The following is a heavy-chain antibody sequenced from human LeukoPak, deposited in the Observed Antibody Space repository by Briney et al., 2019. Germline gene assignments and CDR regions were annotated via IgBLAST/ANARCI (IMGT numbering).Heavy chain of an antibody. D-gene: IGHD3-10*01. CDR1: GFIFDDYG. CDR3: ARDLSGVPDY. V-gene: IGHV3-7*01. J-gene: IGHJ4*02. Sequence: GGSLRLSCIASGFIFDDYGMSWVRQAPGKGLEWVANIKQDGSEKYYVDSVKGRFTISRDNAKNSLYLQMNSLRAEDTAVYYCARDLSGVPDYWGQGTLVTVSS. CDR2: IKQDGSEK.